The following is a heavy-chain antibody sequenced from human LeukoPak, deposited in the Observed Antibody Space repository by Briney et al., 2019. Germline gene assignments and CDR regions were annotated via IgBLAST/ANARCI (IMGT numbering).Heavy chain of an antibody. Sequence: QPGGSLSLSCAASGLTFSDYAMSWFRQAPGKGLEWVSGITSGFTPHYADSVKGRFTISRDNSKNMFHLLLNSQRAEDTAVYYCAKDYSDSRVADVFFEYWGQGTLVTVSS. CDR1: GLTFSDYA. D-gene: IGHD2-15*01. V-gene: IGHV3-23*01. CDR3: AKDYSDSRVADVFFEY. CDR2: ITSGFTP. J-gene: IGHJ4*02.